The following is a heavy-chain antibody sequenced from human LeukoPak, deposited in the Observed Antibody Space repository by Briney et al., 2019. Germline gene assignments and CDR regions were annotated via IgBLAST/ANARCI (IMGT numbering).Heavy chain of an antibody. V-gene: IGHV3-23*01. J-gene: IGHJ4*02. CDR3: AKDLTYYYDSTGYYFDY. D-gene: IGHD3-22*01. CDR2: ISGSGGTT. Sequence: GGSLRLSCAASRFTFSSHAMNWVRRAPGKGLELVSGISGSGGTTYYADSVKGRFTISRDNSKNTLYLQLNSLRAEDTAIYYCAKDLTYYYDSTGYYFDYWGQGTLVTVSS. CDR1: RFTFSSHA.